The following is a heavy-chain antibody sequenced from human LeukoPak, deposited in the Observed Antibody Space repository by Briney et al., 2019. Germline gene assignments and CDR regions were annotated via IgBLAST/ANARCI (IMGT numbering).Heavy chain of an antibody. Sequence: GGSLRLSCAASGFTFSSYGMHWVRQAPGKGLEWVANIKQDGSEKYYVDSVKGRFTISRDNAKNSLYLQMNSLRAEDTAVYYCARVAYSGYDSVDYWGQGTLVTVSS. J-gene: IGHJ4*02. CDR1: GFTFSSYG. CDR3: ARVAYSGYDSVDY. V-gene: IGHV3-7*01. D-gene: IGHD5-12*01. CDR2: IKQDGSEK.